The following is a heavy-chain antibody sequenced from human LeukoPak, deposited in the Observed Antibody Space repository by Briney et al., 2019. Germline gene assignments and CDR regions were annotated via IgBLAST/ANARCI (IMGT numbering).Heavy chain of an antibody. CDR3: ARGGAYYDSSGYYSWDAFDI. D-gene: IGHD3-22*01. V-gene: IGHV3-53*01. CDR1: GFTVSSNY. Sequence: GGSLSLSCAASGFTVSSNYMSWVRPAPGKGLEGVSIIYSDGRTYYADSVKGRFTISRDNAKNSLYLQMNSLRAEDTAVYYCARGGAYYDSSGYYSWDAFDIWGQGTMVTVSS. CDR2: IYSDGRT. J-gene: IGHJ3*02.